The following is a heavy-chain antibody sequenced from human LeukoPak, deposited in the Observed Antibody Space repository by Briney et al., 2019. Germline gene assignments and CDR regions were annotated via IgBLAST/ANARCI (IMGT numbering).Heavy chain of an antibody. CDR2: ISSNGGST. D-gene: IGHD6-19*01. CDR1: GFTFSSYA. J-gene: IGHJ2*01. Sequence: QSGGSLRLSCAASGFTFSSYAMHWVRLAPGKGLEYVSAISSNGGSTYYANSVKGRFTISRDNSKNTLYLQMGSLRAEDMAVYYCARSGSQWLGLNAGYFDLWGRGTLVTVSS. V-gene: IGHV3-64*01. CDR3: ARSGSQWLGLNAGYFDL.